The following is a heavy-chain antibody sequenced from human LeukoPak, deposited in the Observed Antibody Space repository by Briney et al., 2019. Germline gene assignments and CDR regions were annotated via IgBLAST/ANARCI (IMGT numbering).Heavy chain of an antibody. CDR1: GYTFTGYY. V-gene: IGHV1-18*04. CDR2: ISPYNGNT. D-gene: IGHD3-10*01. Sequence: ASVKVSCKASGYTFTGYYMHWVRQAPGQGLEWVGWISPYNGNTNSARKLQGRVTMTTDTSTTTAYMELRSLRSDDTAVYYCARTPRGLPSFNWFDPWGQGTLVTVSS. CDR3: ARTPRGLPSFNWFDP. J-gene: IGHJ5*02.